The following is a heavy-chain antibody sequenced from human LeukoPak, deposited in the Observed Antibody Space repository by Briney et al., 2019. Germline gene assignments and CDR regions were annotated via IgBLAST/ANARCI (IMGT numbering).Heavy chain of an antibody. Sequence: PGGSLRLSCAASGFTFSSYAMSWVRQAPGKGLEWVSAISGSGGSTYYADSVKGRFTISRDTSKSTLYLQMNNLRAEDTAVYFCAKGPRRFSPAAYWGQGTLVTVSS. D-gene: IGHD1-14*01. V-gene: IGHV3-23*01. CDR1: GFTFSSYA. CDR3: AKGPRRFSPAAY. CDR2: ISGSGGST. J-gene: IGHJ4*02.